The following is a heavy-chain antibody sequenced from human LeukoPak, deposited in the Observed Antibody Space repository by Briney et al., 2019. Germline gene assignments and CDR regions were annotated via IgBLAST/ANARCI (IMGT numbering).Heavy chain of an antibody. CDR2: IYSGNRT. Sequence: GGSLRLSCAASGFTVSNNYMTWVRQAPGKGLEWVSVIYSGNRTKYADSVKGTFIISRDNSKNTLLFQMNSVRAEDTAVYYCARLTSGNGLDVWGRGTTVTVS. CDR3: ARLTSGNGLDV. V-gene: IGHV3-66*04. D-gene: IGHD3-3*01. J-gene: IGHJ6*02. CDR1: GFTVSNNY.